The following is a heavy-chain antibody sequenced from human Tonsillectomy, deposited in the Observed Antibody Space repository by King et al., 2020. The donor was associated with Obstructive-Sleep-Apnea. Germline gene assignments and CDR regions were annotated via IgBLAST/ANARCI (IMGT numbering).Heavy chain of an antibody. CDR3: VRDWGGY. Sequence: VQLVESGGGLVQPGGSLRLSCAASGPTFSSFWMSWVRQAPGKGLEWVANIKQDGSERYYMDSVKGRFTISRDNAKNSLFLQMNSLRAEDTAIYYCVRDWGGYWGQGTLVTVSS. J-gene: IGHJ4*02. CDR1: GPTFSSFW. CDR2: IKQDGSER. V-gene: IGHV3-7*01. D-gene: IGHD3-16*01.